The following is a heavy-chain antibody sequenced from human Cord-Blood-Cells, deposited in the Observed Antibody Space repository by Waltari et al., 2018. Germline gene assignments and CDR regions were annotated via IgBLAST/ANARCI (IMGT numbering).Heavy chain of an antibody. CDR1: GGTFSSYA. D-gene: IGHD7-27*01. J-gene: IGHJ4*02. V-gene: IGHV1-69*06. CDR3: ARGSGELGFDY. CDR2: IIPIFGTA. Sequence: QVQLVQSGAEVKKPGSSVKVSCQASGGTFSSYAISWVRQAPGQGLEWVGGIIPIFGTANNAQKVQGRVTIPADKSTSTAYMELSSLRSEETAVYYCARGSGELGFDYWGQGTLVTVSS.